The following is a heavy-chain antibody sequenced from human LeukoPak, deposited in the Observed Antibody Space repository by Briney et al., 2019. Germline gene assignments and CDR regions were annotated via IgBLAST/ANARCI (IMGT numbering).Heavy chain of an antibody. CDR2: IYDSGST. D-gene: IGHD2-15*01. J-gene: IGHJ3*02. CDR3: ARDCSGGSCYGAFDI. V-gene: IGHV4-30-4*01. CDR1: GASIRGGDYY. Sequence: PSQTLSLTCTVSGASIRGGDYYWSWIRQPPGKGLEWIGYIYDSGSTYYNPSLESRITISVDTSENRFSLKLSSVTATDTAVYYCARDCSGGSCYGAFDIWGQGTTVTVSS.